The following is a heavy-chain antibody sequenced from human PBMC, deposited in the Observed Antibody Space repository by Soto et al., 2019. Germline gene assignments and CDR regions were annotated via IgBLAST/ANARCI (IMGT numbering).Heavy chain of an antibody. CDR3: ARRNKSGYYYYFDY. V-gene: IGHV4-59*08. CDR2: IYYSGST. CDR1: GGSISSYY. D-gene: IGHD3-22*01. J-gene: IGHJ4*02. Sequence: SETLSLTCTVSGGSISSYYWSWIRQPPGKGLEWIGYIYYSGSTNYNPSLKSRVTISVDTSKNQFSLKLSSVTAADTAVYYCARRNKSGYYYYFDYWGQGTLVTVSS.